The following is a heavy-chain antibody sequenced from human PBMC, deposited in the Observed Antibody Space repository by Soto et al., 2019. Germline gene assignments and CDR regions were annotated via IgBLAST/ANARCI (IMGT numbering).Heavy chain of an antibody. D-gene: IGHD5-12*01. J-gene: IGHJ6*03. Sequence: GGSLRLSCTASGFTFGDYAMSWFRQAPGKGLEWVGFIRSKAYGGTTEYAASVKGRFTISRDDSKSIAYLQMNSLKTEDTAVYYCTRDEVAENYYYYMDVWGKGTTVTVSS. V-gene: IGHV3-49*03. CDR2: IRSKAYGGTT. CDR1: GFTFGDYA. CDR3: TRDEVAENYYYYMDV.